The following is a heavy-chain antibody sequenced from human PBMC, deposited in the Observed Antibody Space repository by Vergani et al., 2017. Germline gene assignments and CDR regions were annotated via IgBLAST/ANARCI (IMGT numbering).Heavy chain of an antibody. D-gene: IGHD6-25*01. CDR2: INHSGST. CDR3: ARALRGSGGDD. CDR1: GGSFSNYY. V-gene: IGHV4-34*01. J-gene: IGHJ4*02. Sequence: QVQLQQWGAGLLKPSETLSLTCAVYGGSFSNYYWSWIRQPPGKGLEWIGEINHSGSTNYNPSLKSRVTISVDTSKNQFSLKLGSVTAADTAVYYCARALRGSGGDDWGQGTLVTVSS.